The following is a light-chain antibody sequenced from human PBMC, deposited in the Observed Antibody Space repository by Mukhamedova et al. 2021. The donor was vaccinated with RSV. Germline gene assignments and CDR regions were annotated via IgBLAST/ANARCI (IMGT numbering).Light chain of an antibody. CDR2: GAS. V-gene: IGKV3-15*01. Sequence: QQKPGQPHRLLIYGASSRARDVPARFSGSGSGTEFTLTISSLQSEDLAVYYCQQYNNVVSCGGGTRVEIK. J-gene: IGKJ4*01. CDR3: QQYNNVVS.